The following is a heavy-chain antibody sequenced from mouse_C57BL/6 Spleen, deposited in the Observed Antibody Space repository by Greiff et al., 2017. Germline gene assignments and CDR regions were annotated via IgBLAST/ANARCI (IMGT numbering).Heavy chain of an antibody. CDR1: GFTFSDYY. Sequence: EVQLVESEGGLVQPGSSMKLSCTASGFTFSDYYMAWVRQVPEKGLEWVANINYDGSSTYYLDSLKSRFIISRDNAKNILYLQMSSLKSEDTATYYCAREYGNYFDYWGQGTTLTVSS. V-gene: IGHV5-16*01. J-gene: IGHJ2*01. D-gene: IGHD2-10*02. CDR3: AREYGNYFDY. CDR2: INYDGSST.